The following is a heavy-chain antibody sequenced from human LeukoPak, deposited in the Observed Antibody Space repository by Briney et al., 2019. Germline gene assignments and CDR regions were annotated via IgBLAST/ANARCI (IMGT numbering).Heavy chain of an antibody. CDR2: IYYSGST. J-gene: IGHJ4*02. CDR1: GGFISSGGYY. D-gene: IGHD1-14*01. CDR3: ARDTLPDRATDY. Sequence: SETMSLTCTVAGGFISSGGYYWGWLRQHPGSGLEWIGYIYYSGSTYYNPSLKSRVTISVDTSKNQFSLKLSSVTAADTAVYYCARDTLPDRATDYWGRGTLVTVSS. V-gene: IGHV4-31*03.